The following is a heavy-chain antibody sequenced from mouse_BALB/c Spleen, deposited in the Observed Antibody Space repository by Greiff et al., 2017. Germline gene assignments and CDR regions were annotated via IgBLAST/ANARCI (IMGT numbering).Heavy chain of an antibody. CDR3: ARFENTTAY. D-gene: IGHD2-12*01. CDR2: INPSNGRT. V-gene: IGHV1S81*02. Sequence: QVQLKQPGAELVKPGASVKLSCKASGYTFTSYWMHWVKQRPGQGLEWIGEINPSNGRTNYNEKFKSKATLTVDKSSSTAYMQLSSLTSEDSAVYYCARFENTTAYWGQGTLVTVSA. J-gene: IGHJ3*01. CDR1: GYTFTSYW.